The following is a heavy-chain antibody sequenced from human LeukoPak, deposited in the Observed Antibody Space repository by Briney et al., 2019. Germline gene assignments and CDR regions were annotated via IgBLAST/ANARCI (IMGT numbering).Heavy chain of an antibody. V-gene: IGHV3-9*01. Sequence: GGSLRLSCAASGFTFDDYAMHWVRQAPGKGLEWVSGISWNSGSIDYADSVKGRFTISRDNAKNSLYLQMNSLRAEDTALYYCAKEVAGVGYFDYWGQGTLVTVSS. CDR1: GFTFDDYA. CDR3: AKEVAGVGYFDY. D-gene: IGHD6-19*01. CDR2: ISWNSGSI. J-gene: IGHJ4*02.